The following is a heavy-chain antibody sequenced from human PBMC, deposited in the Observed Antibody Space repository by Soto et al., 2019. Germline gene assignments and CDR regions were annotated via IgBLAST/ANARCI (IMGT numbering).Heavy chain of an antibody. D-gene: IGHD6-19*01. J-gene: IGHJ5*02. CDR3: ARERWLGFDP. Sequence: QVQLVQSGAEVKKPRASVKVSFKTSGYSFTSYDINWVRQATGQGLEWMGWMNPNSGNTAYAQKFQGRVTMTRNTSISTAYMELSSLRSEDTAVYYCARERWLGFDPWGQGTLVTVSS. CDR1: GYSFTSYD. V-gene: IGHV1-8*01. CDR2: MNPNSGNT.